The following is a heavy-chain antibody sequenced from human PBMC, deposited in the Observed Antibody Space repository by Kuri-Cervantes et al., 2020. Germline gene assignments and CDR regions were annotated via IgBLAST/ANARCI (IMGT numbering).Heavy chain of an antibody. D-gene: IGHD3-22*01. J-gene: IGHJ4*02. CDR1: GYTFNNYG. CDR2: ISAYNGDT. Sequence: ASVKVSCKASGYTFNNYGVTWVRQAPGQGLEWMGWISAYNGDTNYAQKFQGRVTITTDESTSTAYMEVSSLRSEDTAMYYCARDRYSDGTNNHYYESAYWGQGTLVTVSS. V-gene: IGHV1-18*01. CDR3: ARDRYSDGTNNHYYESAY.